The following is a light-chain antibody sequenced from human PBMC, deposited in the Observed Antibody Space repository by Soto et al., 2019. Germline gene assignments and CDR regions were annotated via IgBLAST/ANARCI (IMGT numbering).Light chain of an antibody. Sequence: SVLTQPPSASGSPGQSVTISCTGTSSDIGGYNYVSWYQQHPGKAPKLIIYEVTERPSGVPDRFSGSKSGNTASLTVSGLQAEDEGDYYCSSYAGTNNFGVFGTGTKVTVL. CDR2: EVT. V-gene: IGLV2-8*01. CDR1: SSDIGGYNY. J-gene: IGLJ1*01. CDR3: SSYAGTNNFGV.